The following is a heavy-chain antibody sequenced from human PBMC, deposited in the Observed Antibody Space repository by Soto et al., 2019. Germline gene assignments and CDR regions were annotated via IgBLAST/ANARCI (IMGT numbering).Heavy chain of an antibody. CDR2: IRSKANSYAT. V-gene: IGHV3-73*01. Sequence: GGSLRLSCAASGFTFSGSAMHWVRQASGKGLEWVGRIRSKANSYATAYAASVKGRFTISRDDSKNTAYLQMNSLKTEDTAVYYCTRLLVGAPLPADAFDIWGQGTMVTVSS. D-gene: IGHD1-26*01. CDR3: TRLLVGAPLPADAFDI. J-gene: IGHJ3*02. CDR1: GFTFSGSA.